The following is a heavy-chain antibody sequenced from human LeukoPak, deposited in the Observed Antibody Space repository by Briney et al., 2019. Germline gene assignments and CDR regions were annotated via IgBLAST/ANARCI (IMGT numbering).Heavy chain of an antibody. V-gene: IGHV4-4*09. Sequence: SETLSLTCSVSGGSISSYIWSWIRQPPGKGLEWIGYIYTSGSTDYNPSLKSRVTISVDRSKNQFSLKLNSVTAADTAFDYCARQPGTGGINLWGQGTLVTVSS. D-gene: IGHD3-16*01. CDR3: ARQPGTGGINL. J-gene: IGHJ4*02. CDR2: IYTSGST. CDR1: GGSISSYI.